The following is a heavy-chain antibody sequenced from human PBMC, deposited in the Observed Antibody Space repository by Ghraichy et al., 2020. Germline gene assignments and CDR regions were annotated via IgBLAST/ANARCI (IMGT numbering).Heavy chain of an antibody. CDR3: TRPRTAWGGDYVFDY. J-gene: IGHJ4*02. CDR2: INSDGSST. V-gene: IGHV3-74*01. Sequence: GESLNISCAASGFTFSTYWMHWVRQAPGKGLVWVSRINSDGSSTSYADSVKGRFTISRDNAKNTLYLQMNSLRAEDTAVYYCTRPRTAWGGDYVFDYWGQGTLVTVSS. D-gene: IGHD4-17*01. CDR1: GFTFSTYW.